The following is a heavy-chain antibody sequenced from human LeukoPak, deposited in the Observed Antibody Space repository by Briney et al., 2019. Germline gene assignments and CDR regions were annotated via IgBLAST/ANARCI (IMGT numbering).Heavy chain of an antibody. CDR1: GFTFDDYA. CDR2: ISWDGGST. V-gene: IGHV3-43D*03. D-gene: IGHD2-2*01. Sequence: GGSLRLSCAASGFTFDDYAMHWVRQAPGKGLEWVSLISWDGGSTYYADSVKGRFTISRDNSKNSLYLQMNSLRAEDTALYYCAKDIGPYCSSTSCYGAFDYWGQGTLVTVSS. CDR3: AKDIGPYCSSTSCYGAFDY. J-gene: IGHJ4*02.